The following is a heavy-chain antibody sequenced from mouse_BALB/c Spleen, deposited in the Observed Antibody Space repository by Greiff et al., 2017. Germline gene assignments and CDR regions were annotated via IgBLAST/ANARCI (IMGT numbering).Heavy chain of an antibody. D-gene: IGHD2-14*01. V-gene: IGHV5-6-2*01. J-gene: IGHJ4*01. Sequence: EVQLVESGGGLVKLGGSLKLSCAASGFTFSSYYMSWVRQTPEKRLELVAAINSNGGSTYYPDTVKGRFTISRDNAKNTLYLQMSSLKSEDTALYYGARHGRYDEEPYAMDYWGQGTSVTVSS. CDR3: ARHGRYDEEPYAMDY. CDR1: GFTFSSYY. CDR2: INSNGGST.